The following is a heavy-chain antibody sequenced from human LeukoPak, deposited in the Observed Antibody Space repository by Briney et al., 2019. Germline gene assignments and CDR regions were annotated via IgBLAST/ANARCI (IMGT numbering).Heavy chain of an antibody. CDR2: ISYDGSNK. D-gene: IGHD2-15*01. V-gene: IGHV3-30-3*01. J-gene: IGHJ4*02. CDR1: GFTFSSYA. CDR3: AGIDIVVVVVATYYFDY. Sequence: LTGGSLRLSCAASGFTFSSYAMHWVRQAPGKGLEWVAVISYDGSNKYYADSVKGRFTISRDNSKNTLYLQMNSLRAEDTAVYYCAGIDIVVVVVATYYFDYWGQGTLVTVSS.